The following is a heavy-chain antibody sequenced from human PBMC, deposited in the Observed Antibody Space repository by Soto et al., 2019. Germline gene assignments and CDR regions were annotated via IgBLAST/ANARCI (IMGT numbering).Heavy chain of an antibody. CDR2: INPHSGDT. CDR3: ARGRTVNFYVMDV. J-gene: IGHJ6*02. V-gene: IGHV1-2*02. Sequence: QVQLVQSGAEVKKPGASVKVSYVASGYTFTDYYIHWVRQAPGQGLEWMGWINPHSGDTIYAQKFQGRVTLTRDTSISTAYMELSRLRSDDTAVYYCARGRTVNFYVMDVWGQGTTVTVSS. CDR1: GYTFTDYY. D-gene: IGHD4-17*01.